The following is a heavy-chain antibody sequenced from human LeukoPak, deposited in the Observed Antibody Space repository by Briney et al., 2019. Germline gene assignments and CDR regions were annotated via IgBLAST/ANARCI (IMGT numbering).Heavy chain of an antibody. Sequence: ASVKVSCKASGYTFSGYYIHWVRQAPGQGLEWMGWINSKSGGTDYAQKFQGRVTMTRDTSISTAYMELSSLRSDDTAVYYCARDLYNSGWTGAFDIWGQGTMVTVSS. CDR2: INSKSGGT. J-gene: IGHJ3*02. D-gene: IGHD6-19*01. CDR1: GYTFSGYY. CDR3: ARDLYNSGWTGAFDI. V-gene: IGHV1-2*02.